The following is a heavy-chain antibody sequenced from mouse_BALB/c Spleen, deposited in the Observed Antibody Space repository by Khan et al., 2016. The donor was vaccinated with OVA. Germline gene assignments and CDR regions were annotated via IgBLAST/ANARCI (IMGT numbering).Heavy chain of an antibody. CDR3: VNHGSSSAWFTY. V-gene: IGHV1-7*01. D-gene: IGHD1-1*01. J-gene: IGHJ3*01. CDR1: GYTFTNYW. Sequence: QIQLVQSGAELAKPGASVKMSCKASGYTFTNYWMHWVKQRPGQGLEWIGYINPSTDYPEYNQTFKDKATLTADKSSSTAYMQLTSLTSDDSSLYYGVNHGSSSAWFTYWGQGTLVTVSA. CDR2: INPSTDYP.